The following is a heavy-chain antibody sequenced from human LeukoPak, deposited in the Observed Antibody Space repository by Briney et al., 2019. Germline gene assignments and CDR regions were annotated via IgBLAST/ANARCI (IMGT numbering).Heavy chain of an antibody. CDR3: ARGRAVVPAAREYYYYYYMDV. V-gene: IGHV1-69*13. J-gene: IGHJ6*03. Sequence: GASVKVSCKASGGTFSSYAISWVRQAPGQGLEWMGGIIPIFGTANYAQKFQGRVTITADESTSTAYMELSSLRSEDTAVYYCARGRAVVPAAREYYYYYYMDVWGKGTTVTVSS. D-gene: IGHD2-2*01. CDR2: IIPIFGTA. CDR1: GGTFSSYA.